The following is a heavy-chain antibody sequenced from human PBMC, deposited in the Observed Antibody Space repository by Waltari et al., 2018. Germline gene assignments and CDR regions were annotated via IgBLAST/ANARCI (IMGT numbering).Heavy chain of an antibody. CDR3: ARVQHCGPGSCYSSAMDV. J-gene: IGHJ6*02. Sequence: EVRLLESGGGLVKPGGSLRLSCEASGFTFSLYNMHWVRQAPGKGPELDASIDTTGNHIYYSDPVRGRFTISRDNAQNSLFLQLNSLRGEDTALYYCARVQHCGPGSCYSSAMDVWGQGTAVTVSS. V-gene: IGHV3-21*02. CDR2: IDTTGNHI. CDR1: GFTFSLYN. D-gene: IGHD2-15*01.